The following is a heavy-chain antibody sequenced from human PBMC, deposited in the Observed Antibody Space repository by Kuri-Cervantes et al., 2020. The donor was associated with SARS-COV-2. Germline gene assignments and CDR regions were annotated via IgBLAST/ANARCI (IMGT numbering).Heavy chain of an antibody. CDR3: AREAGLGWFDL. V-gene: IGHV3-21*01. D-gene: IGHD3-16*01. CDR2: ISSSSSYI. Sequence: GGSLRLSCAASGFTFSSYSMNWVRQAPGKGLEWVSSISSSSSYIYYADSVKGRFTISRDNAKNLLYLQMNSLRAEDTAVYYCAREAGLGWFDLWGQGTLVTVSS. J-gene: IGHJ5*02. CDR1: GFTFSSYS.